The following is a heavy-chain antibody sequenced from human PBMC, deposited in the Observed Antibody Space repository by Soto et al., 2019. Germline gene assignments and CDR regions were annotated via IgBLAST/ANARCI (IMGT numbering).Heavy chain of an antibody. CDR2: ISGSGGST. Sequence: HPGGSLRLSCAASGFTFSTYAMSWVRQAPGKGLEWVSAISGSGGSTQYADSVKGRFTVSRDNSKNALYLQMNSLRVEDTAVYYCAKQSIGAYDSQAFDIWGRGTMVTVSS. J-gene: IGHJ3*02. V-gene: IGHV3-23*01. CDR3: AKQSIGAYDSQAFDI. D-gene: IGHD5-12*01. CDR1: GFTFSTYA.